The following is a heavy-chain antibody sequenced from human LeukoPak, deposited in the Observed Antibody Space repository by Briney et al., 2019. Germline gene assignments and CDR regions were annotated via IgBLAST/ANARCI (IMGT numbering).Heavy chain of an antibody. D-gene: IGHD3-22*01. J-gene: IGHJ6*03. CDR1: GFTVSSNY. Sequence: GGSLRLSCAASGFTVSSNYMSWVRQAPGKGLEWVSVIYSGGSTYYADSVKGRFTISRDNSKDTLYLQMNSLRAEDTAVYYCARSSYSDSSGYYMDVWGEGTTVTVSS. V-gene: IGHV3-66*02. CDR3: ARSSYSDSSGYYMDV. CDR2: IYSGGST.